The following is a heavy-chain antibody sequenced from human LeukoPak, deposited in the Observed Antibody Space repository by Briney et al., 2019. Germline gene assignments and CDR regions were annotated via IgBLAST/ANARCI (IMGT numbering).Heavy chain of an antibody. CDR3: ARVVRYSSGPLTDLFPYSFDY. CDR1: GYTFTGYY. V-gene: IGHV1-2*02. CDR2: INPNSGGT. D-gene: IGHD6-19*01. J-gene: IGHJ4*02. Sequence: ASVKVSCKASGYTFTGYYMHWVRQAPGQGLEWMGWINPNSGGTNYAQKFQGRVTMTRDTSASTAYMELSSLRSEDTAVYYCARVVRYSSGPLTDLFPYSFDYWGQGTLVTVSS.